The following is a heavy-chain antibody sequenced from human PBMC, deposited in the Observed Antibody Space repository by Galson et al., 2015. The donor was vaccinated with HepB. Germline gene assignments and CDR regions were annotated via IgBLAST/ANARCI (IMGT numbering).Heavy chain of an antibody. V-gene: IGHV3-21*01. J-gene: IGHJ6*02. CDR2: ISSSSSYR. D-gene: IGHD6-6*01. Sequence: SLRLSCAASGFTFRTYTMNWVRQAPGKELEWVSSISSSSSYRYYADSVKGRFTVSRDNGKKSLSLEMNSLRVEDTAVYYCASTPESLVSSSYFYYYGMVVWGQGTTVTVSS. CDR3: ASTPESLVSSSYFYYYGMVV. CDR1: GFTFRTYT.